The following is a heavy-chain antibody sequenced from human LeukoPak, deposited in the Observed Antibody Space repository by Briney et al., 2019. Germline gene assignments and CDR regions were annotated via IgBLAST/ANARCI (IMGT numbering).Heavy chain of an antibody. D-gene: IGHD2-15*01. CDR2: IYYSGST. CDR3: ARSADLCSGGSCPPYVFDY. CDR1: GGSLSSGGYY. V-gene: IGHV4-31*03. J-gene: IGHJ4*02. Sequence: SQTLSLTCTVSGGSLSSGGYYWSWIRQHPGKGLEWIGYIYYSGSTYYNPSLKSRVTISVDTSKNQFSLKLSSVTAADTAVYHCARSADLCSGGSCPPYVFDYWGQGTLVTVSS.